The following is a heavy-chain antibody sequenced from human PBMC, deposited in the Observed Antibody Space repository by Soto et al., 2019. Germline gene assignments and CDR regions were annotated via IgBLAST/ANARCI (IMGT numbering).Heavy chain of an antibody. CDR1: GPTLIAYY. CDR2: IDPKSGGT. D-gene: IGHD2-8*01. J-gene: IGHJ4*02. Sequence: QLVQSGAEVKKPGASVKVFCKTSGPTLIAYYIHWVRQAPGQGLEWMGWIDPKSGGTTYEQKFLGRVTMTRDASINTAYMELNRLTSDDTSVYYCARVSVYVPEWGQGTLLTVSS. CDR3: ARVSVYVPE. V-gene: IGHV1-2*02.